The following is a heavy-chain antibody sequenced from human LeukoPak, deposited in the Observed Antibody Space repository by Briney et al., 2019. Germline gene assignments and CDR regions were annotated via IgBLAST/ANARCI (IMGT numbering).Heavy chain of an antibody. CDR2: ISDNGATT. Sequence: PGGSLRLSCAASGFTFTSYAMHWVRQAPGKGLEYVSVISDNGATTYYANSVKGRFTISRDNSKNTLYLQMGSLRAEDMAVYYCARGAGRYDFSSSDYWGQGTLVTVSS. V-gene: IGHV3-64*01. CDR1: GFTFTSYA. J-gene: IGHJ4*02. CDR3: ARGAGRYDFSSSDY. D-gene: IGHD3-3*01.